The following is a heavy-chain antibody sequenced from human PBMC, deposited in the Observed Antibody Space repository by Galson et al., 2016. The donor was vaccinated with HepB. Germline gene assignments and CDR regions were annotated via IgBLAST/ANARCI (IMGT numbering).Heavy chain of an antibody. CDR1: GFTFSDYY. J-gene: IGHJ3*01. V-gene: IGHV3-72*01. D-gene: IGHD4/OR15-4a*01. CDR2: TSDKARSYTT. CDR3: AQCGVNTLGAFDV. Sequence: SLRLSCADSGFTFSDYYMDWIRRAPGKGLEWIGRTSDKARSYTTEYAASVKGRFTISRDNSKKSMYLQMNSLKTEDTAVYYCAQCGVNTLGAFDVWGPGTMVTVSS.